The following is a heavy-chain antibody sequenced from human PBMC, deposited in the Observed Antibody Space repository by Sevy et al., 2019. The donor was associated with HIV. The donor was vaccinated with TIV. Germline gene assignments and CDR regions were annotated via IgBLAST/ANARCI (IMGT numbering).Heavy chain of an antibody. Sequence: SETLSLTCTVSGDSISGYYWSWIRQPPGKGVEWIGYFYYSRSTNYNPSLKSRVTISVDTSKNQVSLKVSSVTTADTAVYYCARAYSEYYYGMDVWGQGTTVTVSS. V-gene: IGHV4-59*01. CDR1: GDSISGYY. CDR3: ARAYSEYYYGMDV. CDR2: FYYSRST. D-gene: IGHD4-4*01. J-gene: IGHJ6*02.